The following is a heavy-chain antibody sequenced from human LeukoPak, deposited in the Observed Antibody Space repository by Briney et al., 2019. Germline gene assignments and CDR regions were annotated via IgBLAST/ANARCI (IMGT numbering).Heavy chain of an antibody. V-gene: IGHV7-4-1*02. Sequence: ASVKVSCKASGYTFTSYAMNWVRQAPGQGLEWMGWINTNTGNPTYAQGFTGRFVFSLDTSVSTAYLQISSLKAEDTAVYYCARVDYVWGSYRYTRIDYWGQGTLATVSS. J-gene: IGHJ4*02. CDR2: INTNTGNP. CDR3: ARVDYVWGSYRYTRIDY. D-gene: IGHD3-16*02. CDR1: GYTFTSYA.